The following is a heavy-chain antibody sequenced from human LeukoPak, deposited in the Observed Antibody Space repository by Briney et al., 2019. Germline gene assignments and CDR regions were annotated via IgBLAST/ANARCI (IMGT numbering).Heavy chain of an antibody. Sequence: SETLSLTCTVSGGSISSYYWSWIRQPPGKGLEWIGYIYYSGSTNYNPSPKSRVTISVDTSKNQFSLKLSSVAAADTAVYYCARSSSGWWAYFDYWGQGTLVTVSS. J-gene: IGHJ4*02. CDR2: IYYSGST. V-gene: IGHV4-59*08. CDR1: GGSISSYY. CDR3: ARSSSGWWAYFDY. D-gene: IGHD6-19*01.